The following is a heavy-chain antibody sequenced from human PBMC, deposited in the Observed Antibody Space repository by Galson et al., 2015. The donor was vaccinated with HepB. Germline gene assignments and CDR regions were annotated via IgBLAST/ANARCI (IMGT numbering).Heavy chain of an antibody. CDR3: ARDCSSSSCDTTDGYYSGMDV. Sequence: SEPLSLTCSVSGGSISTNYWSWIRQAPGKGLEWVGCIHYSGSTDYNPSLKSRVTISVDTSKNQFSLRLSSVTAADTAVYYCARDCSSSSCDTTDGYYSGMDVWGQGTTVNISS. CDR1: GGSISTNY. V-gene: IGHV4-59*01. D-gene: IGHD2-2*02. J-gene: IGHJ6*02. CDR2: IHYSGST.